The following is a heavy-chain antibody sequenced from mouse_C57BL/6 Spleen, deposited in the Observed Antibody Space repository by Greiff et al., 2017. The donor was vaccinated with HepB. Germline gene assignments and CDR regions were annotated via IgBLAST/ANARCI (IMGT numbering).Heavy chain of an antibody. D-gene: IGHD2-1*01. CDR2: INPNNGGT. Sequence: VQLQQSGPELVKPGASVKISCKASGYTFTDYYMNWVKQSHGKSLEWIGDINPNNGGTSYNQKFKGKATLTVDKSSSTAYMELRSLTSEDSAVYYCARGGNYEWYFDVWGTGTTVTVSS. CDR1: GYTFTDYY. V-gene: IGHV1-26*01. CDR3: ARGGNYEWYFDV. J-gene: IGHJ1*03.